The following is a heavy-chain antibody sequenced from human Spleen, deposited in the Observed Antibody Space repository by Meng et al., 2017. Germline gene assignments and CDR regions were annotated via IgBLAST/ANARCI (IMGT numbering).Heavy chain of an antibody. D-gene: IGHD4-17*01. J-gene: IGHJ5*02. V-gene: IGHV4-34*01. Sequence: QVPLQQWAAGLLKPSETLSLTCDVYGGSFSGYSWSWIRQPPGKGLEWIGEISHSGSTNYSPSLKNRVTISLDTSKNQFSLKLRSVTAADTAVYYCARLWTVTSYSADWFDPWGQGTLVTVSS. CDR1: GGSFSGYS. CDR3: ARLWTVTSYSADWFDP. CDR2: ISHSGST.